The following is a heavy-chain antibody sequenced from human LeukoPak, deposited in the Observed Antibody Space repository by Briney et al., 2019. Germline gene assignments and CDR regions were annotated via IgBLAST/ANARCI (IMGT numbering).Heavy chain of an antibody. J-gene: IGHJ3*01. D-gene: IGHD1-14*01. CDR1: GVSVSSSTYF. CDR3: VRYVDPYNISPHAFDV. Sequence: PSETLSLTCTVSGVSVSSSTYFWNWVRQPAGKRREWIGRIYASGATDYNTSLKSRLSMSIDPSSNQFFLRLTFLTAADTAVYYCVRYVDPYNISPHAFDVWGQGTVVTVSS. V-gene: IGHV4-61*02. CDR2: IYASGAT.